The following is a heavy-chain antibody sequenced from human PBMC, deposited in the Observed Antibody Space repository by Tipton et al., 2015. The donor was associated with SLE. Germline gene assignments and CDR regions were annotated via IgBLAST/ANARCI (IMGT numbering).Heavy chain of an antibody. J-gene: IGHJ5*02. V-gene: IGHV3-21*05. Sequence: SLRLSCAASGFTFSSYSMNWVRQAPGKGLEWVSYISISSSHTNYADSVKGRFTISRDNAKNSLYLQMNSLRAEDTAVYYCAREPHRQRDSSGYPAWGQGTLVTVSS. CDR2: ISISSSHT. CDR3: AREPHRQRDSSGYPA. D-gene: IGHD3-22*01. CDR1: GFTFSSYS.